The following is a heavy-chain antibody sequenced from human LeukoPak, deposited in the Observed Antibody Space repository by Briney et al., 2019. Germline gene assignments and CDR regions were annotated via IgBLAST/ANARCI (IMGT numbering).Heavy chain of an antibody. CDR2: IAGSSHYI. J-gene: IGHJ4*02. D-gene: IGHD3-10*01. Sequence: GGSLRLSCAASGFTFNTYSMNWVRQPPGKGLEWVSSIAGSSHYIHYANSVKGRFTISRDNAKNSLYLQMNSLSPDDTAVYYCARDRGEFLGGSDYWGQGTLVTVSS. CDR3: ARDRGEFLGGSDY. V-gene: IGHV3-21*04. CDR1: GFTFNTYS.